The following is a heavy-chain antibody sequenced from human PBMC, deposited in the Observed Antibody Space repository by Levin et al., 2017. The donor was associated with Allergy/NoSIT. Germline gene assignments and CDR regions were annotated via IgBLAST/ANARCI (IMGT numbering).Heavy chain of an antibody. CDR3: ARGGRRYYGSGSYPYYYDYGMDV. CDR1: GGSFSGYY. Sequence: SETLSLTCAVYGGSFSGYYWSWIRQPPGKGLEWIGEINHSGSTNYNPSLKSRVTISVDTSKNQFSLKLSSVTAADTAVYYCARGGRRYYGSGSYPYYYDYGMDVWGQGTTVTVSS. J-gene: IGHJ6*02. V-gene: IGHV4-34*01. D-gene: IGHD3-10*01. CDR2: INHSGST.